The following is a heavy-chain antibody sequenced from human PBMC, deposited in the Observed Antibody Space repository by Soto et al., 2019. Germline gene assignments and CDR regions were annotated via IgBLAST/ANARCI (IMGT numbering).Heavy chain of an antibody. J-gene: IGHJ4*02. CDR2: ISYDGSNK. CDR1: GFTFSSYG. D-gene: IGHD3-10*01. V-gene: IGHV3-30*18. Sequence: HPGGSLRLSCAASGFTFSSYGMHWVRQAPGKGLEWVAVISYDGSNKYYADSVKGRFTISRDNSKNTLYLQMNSLRAEDTAVYYCAKEGRVLYYFDYWGQGTLVTVSS. CDR3: AKEGRVLYYFDY.